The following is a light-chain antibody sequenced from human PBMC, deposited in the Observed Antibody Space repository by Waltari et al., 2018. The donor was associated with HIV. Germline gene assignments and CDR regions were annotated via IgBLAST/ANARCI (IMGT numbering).Light chain of an antibody. Sequence: DIVLTQSPATLSLSPGDGATLSCWARQSINTHLAWYQQKPGQAPRLLIYDASKRATGVPARFSGSVSGTEFTLTISSLQSEDFAVYYCQQYNNWPTFGQGTKVEIK. CDR3: QQYNNWPT. J-gene: IGKJ1*01. V-gene: IGKV3D-15*01. CDR1: QSINTH. CDR2: DAS.